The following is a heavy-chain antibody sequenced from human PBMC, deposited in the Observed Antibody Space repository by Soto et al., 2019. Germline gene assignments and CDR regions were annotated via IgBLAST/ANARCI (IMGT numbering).Heavy chain of an antibody. CDR2: IYDGGST. Sequence: SETLSLTCTVSGGSISSAGYCWSWIRQSPDKGLEWIGHIYDGGSTYYSPSLKSRVTISVDTSKNQFSLKLSSVTAADTAVYYCARRERAAGTDWWFDPWGQGTLVTVSS. V-gene: IGHV4-39*01. J-gene: IGHJ5*02. D-gene: IGHD6-13*01. CDR1: GGSISSAGYC. CDR3: ARRERAAGTDWWFDP.